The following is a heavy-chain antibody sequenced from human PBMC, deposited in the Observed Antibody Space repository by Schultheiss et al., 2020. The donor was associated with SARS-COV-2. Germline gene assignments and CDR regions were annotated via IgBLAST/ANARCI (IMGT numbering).Heavy chain of an antibody. CDR3: ARRGYYDSSGYYYDAGVDP. CDR2: IIPIFGIA. Sequence: SVKVSCKASGGTFSSYAISWVRQDPGQGLEWMGGIIPIFGIANYAQKFQGRVTITADESTSTAYMELSSLRSEDTAVYYCARRGYYDSSGYYYDAGVDPWGQGTLVTVAS. J-gene: IGHJ5*02. V-gene: IGHV1-69*13. CDR1: GGTFSSYA. D-gene: IGHD3-22*01.